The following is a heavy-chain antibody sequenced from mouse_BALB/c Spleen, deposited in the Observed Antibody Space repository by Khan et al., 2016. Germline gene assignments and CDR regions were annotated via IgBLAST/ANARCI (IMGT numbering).Heavy chain of an antibody. CDR1: GFTFTDYY. J-gene: IGHJ4*01. CDR2: IRNKANGYTI. V-gene: IGHV7-3*02. CDR3: ARLMHYYAMDD. Sequence: EVELVESGGGLVQPGGSLRLSCATSGFTFTDYYMSWVRQPPGKALEWLGFIRNKANGYTIEYSASVKGRFTISRDNSQSILYLQMNTLRAEDSATYYCARLMHYYAMDDWGQGTSVTVSS.